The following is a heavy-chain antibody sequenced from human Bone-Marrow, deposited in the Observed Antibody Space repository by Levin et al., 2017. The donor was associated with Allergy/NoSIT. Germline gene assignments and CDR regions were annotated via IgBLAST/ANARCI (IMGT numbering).Heavy chain of an antibody. V-gene: IGHV3-33*01. D-gene: IGHD2-2*02. CDR1: GFTFSSYG. J-gene: IGHJ6*02. CDR2: IWYDGSNK. CDR3: ARDQIGYCSSTSCYRAIMDV. Sequence: GGSLRLSCAASGFTFSSYGMHWVRQAPGKGLEWVAVIWYDGSNKYYADSVKGRFTISRDNSKNTLYLQMNSLRAEDTAVYYCARDQIGYCSSTSCYRAIMDVWGQGTTVTVSS.